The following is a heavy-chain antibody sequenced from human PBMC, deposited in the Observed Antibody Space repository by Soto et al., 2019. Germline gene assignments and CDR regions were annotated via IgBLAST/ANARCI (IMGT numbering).Heavy chain of an antibody. CDR1: GYTFTGYY. J-gene: IGHJ6*02. V-gene: IGHV1-2*04. CDR3: ARDLGSSGSYGMDV. D-gene: IGHD6-6*01. Sequence: QVQLVQSGAEVKKPGASVKVSCKASGYTFTGYYMHWVRQAPGQGLEWMGWINPNSGGTNYAQKCQGWVTMTRDTSISTAYMELSRLRSDDTAVYYCARDLGSSGSYGMDVWGQGTTVTVSS. CDR2: INPNSGGT.